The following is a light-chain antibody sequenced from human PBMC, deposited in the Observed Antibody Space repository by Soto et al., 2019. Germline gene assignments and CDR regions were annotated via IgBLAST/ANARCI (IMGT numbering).Light chain of an antibody. Sequence: QSVLTQPHSVSGAPGHRVTISCTGSSSNIGAGYDVHWYQQRPGTAPKLLIFGNINRPSGVPDRFSGSKSGTSSSLAITELQAADAGDYSCQSYYSTLSARYVFGTGTKLTVL. CDR3: QSYYSTLSARYV. CDR2: GNI. CDR1: SSNIGAGYD. V-gene: IGLV1-40*01. J-gene: IGLJ1*01.